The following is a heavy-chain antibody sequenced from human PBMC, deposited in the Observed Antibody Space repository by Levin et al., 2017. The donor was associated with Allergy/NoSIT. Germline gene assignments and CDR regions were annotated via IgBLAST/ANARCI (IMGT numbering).Heavy chain of an antibody. CDR1: GFTFDDYA. J-gene: IGHJ4*02. CDR2: ISWNSGSI. D-gene: IGHD3-16*02. V-gene: IGHV3-9*01. Sequence: GGSLRLSCAASGFTFDDYAMHWVRQAPGKGLEWVSGISWNSGSIGYADSVKGRFTISRDNAKNSLYLQMNSLRAEDTALYYCAKARLRLGELSLYGYFDYWGQGTLVTVSS. CDR3: AKARLRLGELSLYGYFDY.